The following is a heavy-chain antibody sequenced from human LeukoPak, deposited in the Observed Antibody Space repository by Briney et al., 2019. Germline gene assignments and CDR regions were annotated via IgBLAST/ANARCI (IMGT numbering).Heavy chain of an antibody. CDR3: ATPYSYGYYFDY. CDR2: ISYDGSNK. D-gene: IGHD5-18*01. CDR1: GFTFSNYD. J-gene: IGHJ4*02. Sequence: GRSVRLSCATSGFTFSNYDMHWVRQAPGKGLEWVAVISYDGSNKYFADSVKGRFTISRDNSENTLYLQMNSLRAEDTAVYYCATPYSYGYYFDYWGQGTLVSVFS. V-gene: IGHV3-30*03.